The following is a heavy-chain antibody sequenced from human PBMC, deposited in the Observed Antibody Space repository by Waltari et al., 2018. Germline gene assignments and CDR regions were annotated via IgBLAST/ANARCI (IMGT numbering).Heavy chain of an antibody. CDR1: GFTFSSYA. J-gene: IGHJ5*02. CDR3: ARSSGEMATITNWFDP. Sequence: QVQLVESGGGVVQPGRSLRLSCAASGFTFSSYAMHWVRQAPGKGLEWVAVISYDGSNKYYADSVKGRFTISRDNSKNTLYLQMNSLRAEDTAVYYCARSSGEMATITNWFDPWGQGTLVTVSS. D-gene: IGHD5-12*01. V-gene: IGHV3-30-3*01. CDR2: ISYDGSNK.